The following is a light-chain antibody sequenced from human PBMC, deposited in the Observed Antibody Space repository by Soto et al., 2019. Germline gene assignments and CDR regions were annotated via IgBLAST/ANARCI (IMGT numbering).Light chain of an antibody. CDR3: QQFSSYPLT. CDR2: HTS. Sequence: EIVMTQSPATLSVSPGGRATLSFRASQTVNSRLALYQHKPGQAPRLLIYHTSNRATGIPARFSGGGSGTDFTLTISRLEPEDFAVYYCQQFSSYPLTFGGGTKVDI. V-gene: IGKV3D-15*01. J-gene: IGKJ4*01. CDR1: QTVNSR.